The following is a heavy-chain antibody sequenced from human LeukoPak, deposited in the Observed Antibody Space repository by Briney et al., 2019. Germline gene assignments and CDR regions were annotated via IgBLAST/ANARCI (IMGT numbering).Heavy chain of an antibody. D-gene: IGHD6-19*01. CDR2: LSGSGITT. CDR3: AKGIYSSGWSYFDY. CDR1: GFTFSNSA. J-gene: IGHJ4*01. V-gene: IGHV3-23*01. Sequence: VGSLRLSCAASGFTFSNSAMSWVRQAPGKGLGWVSTLSGSGITTYYADSVKGRFTISRDNSKNTLYLQMNSLRAEDTAVYYCAKGIYSSGWSYFDYWGHGTLVTVSS.